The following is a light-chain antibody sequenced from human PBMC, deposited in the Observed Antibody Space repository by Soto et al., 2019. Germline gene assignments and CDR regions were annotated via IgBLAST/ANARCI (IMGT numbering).Light chain of an antibody. J-gene: IGKJ1*01. CDR3: QQYYSTPST. V-gene: IGKV4-1*01. CDR1: QSVLYSSNNRNY. Sequence: DIVMTQSPDSLAVSLGEGATINCKSSQSVLYSSNNRNYLAWYQQKPGQPPKLLIYWASTRESGVPDRFSGSGSGTDFTLTISTLQAEDVAVYSCQQYYSTPSTFGQGTKVEIK. CDR2: WAS.